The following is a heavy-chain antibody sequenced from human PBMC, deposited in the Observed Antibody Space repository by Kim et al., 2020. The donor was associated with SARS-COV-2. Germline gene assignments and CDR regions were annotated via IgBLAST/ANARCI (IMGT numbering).Heavy chain of an antibody. D-gene: IGHD5-12*01. J-gene: IGHJ6*02. Sequence: LKSRFTISVDTSKNQFSLKLSSVTAADTAVYYCARDGDGYRFHYYGMDVWGQGTTVTVSS. CDR3: ARDGDGYRFHYYGMDV. V-gene: IGHV4-59*01.